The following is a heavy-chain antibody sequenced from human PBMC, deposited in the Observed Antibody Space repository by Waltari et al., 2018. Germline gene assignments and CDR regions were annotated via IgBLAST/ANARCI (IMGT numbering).Heavy chain of an antibody. Sequence: QVQLVESGGGVVQPGGSLRLSCAASGFTFSSYGMHWVRQAPGKGLECGAFRRYDGSNKYYADSVKGRFTISRDNSKNTLYLQMNSLRAEDTAVYYCAKDWKGWLQFIFDYWGQGTLVTISS. CDR3: AKDWKGWLQFIFDY. V-gene: IGHV3-30*02. D-gene: IGHD5-12*01. CDR2: RRYDGSNK. CDR1: GFTFSSYG. J-gene: IGHJ4*02.